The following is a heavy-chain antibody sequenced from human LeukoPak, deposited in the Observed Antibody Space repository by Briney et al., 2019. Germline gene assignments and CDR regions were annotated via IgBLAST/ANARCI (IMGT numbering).Heavy chain of an antibody. D-gene: IGHD3-22*01. J-gene: IGHJ3*02. V-gene: IGHV1-2*02. CDR2: INPNSGGT. CDR3: AREGSYYDSSGLTRADAFDI. CDR1: GYTFTGYY. Sequence: ASVKVSCKASGYTFTGYYMHWVRPAPGQGLEWMGWINPNSGGTNYAQKFQGRVTMTRDTSISTAYMELSRLRSDDTAVYYCAREGSYYDSSGLTRADAFDIWGQGTMVTVSS.